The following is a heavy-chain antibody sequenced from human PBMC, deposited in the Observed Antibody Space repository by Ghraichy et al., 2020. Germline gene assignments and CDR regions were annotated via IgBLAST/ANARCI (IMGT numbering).Heavy chain of an antibody. CDR1: GFTFRDYC. V-gene: IGHV3-11*01. Sequence: GGSLRLSCAASGFTFRDYCMTWIRQAPGKGLECLSYISSSGTTIYYADSVKGRFTISRDNSKKSLYLQMNSLRAEDTAVYYCARDMGDFWSGYSSTDYYYYGMNVWGQGTTVTVSS. D-gene: IGHD3-3*01. CDR3: ARDMGDFWSGYSSTDYYYYGMNV. J-gene: IGHJ6*02. CDR2: ISSSGTTI.